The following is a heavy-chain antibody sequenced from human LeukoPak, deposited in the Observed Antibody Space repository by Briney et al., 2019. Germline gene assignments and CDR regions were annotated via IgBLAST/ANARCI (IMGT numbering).Heavy chain of an antibody. D-gene: IGHD3-3*01. CDR3: ARQGFLEWLFYFDY. Sequence: GGSLRLSCATSGFTFSNYTMSWVRQAPGKGLEWVSDISGSGTTTNYADSVKGRFTVSRDNSKNTLYLQMNSLRAEDTAVYYCARQGFLEWLFYFDYWGQGTLVTVSS. CDR1: GFTFSNYT. V-gene: IGHV3-23*01. J-gene: IGHJ4*02. CDR2: ISGSGTTT.